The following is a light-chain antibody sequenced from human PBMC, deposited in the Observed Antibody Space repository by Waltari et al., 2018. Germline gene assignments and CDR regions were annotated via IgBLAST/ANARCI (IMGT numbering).Light chain of an antibody. J-gene: IGLJ2*01. CDR2: EVS. CDR3: SSYTSSSTLHVV. Sequence: QSALTQPASVSGSPGQSITLSCTGPSRDVGGYTSPPWSQQHPGKAPQRMIYEVSHRPSGVSNRFSGSKSGNTASLTISGLQAEDEADYYCSSYTSSSTLHVVFGGGTKLTVL. V-gene: IGLV2-14*01. CDR1: SRDVGGYTS.